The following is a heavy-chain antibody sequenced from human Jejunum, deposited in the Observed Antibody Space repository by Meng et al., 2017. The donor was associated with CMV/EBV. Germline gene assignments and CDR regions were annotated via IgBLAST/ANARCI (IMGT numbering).Heavy chain of an antibody. J-gene: IGHJ4*01. Sequence: KASGFNLIDHFMHWVRQAPGQQGLEWMGWIHPNTGATHYAQKFQDRVTLTRDTSISTVFMELSSLTSDDTAVYYCARDYNFGPDYWGHGTLVTVSS. CDR1: GFNLIDHF. D-gene: IGHD1-1*01. CDR2: IHPNTGAT. V-gene: IGHV1-2*02. CDR3: ARDYNFGPDY.